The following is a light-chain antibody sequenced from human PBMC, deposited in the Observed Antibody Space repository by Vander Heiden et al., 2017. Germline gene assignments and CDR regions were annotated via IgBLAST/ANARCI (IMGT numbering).Light chain of an antibody. Sequence: DIVMTQSPDSLAVSLGERATINCESSQSILTSSNNNNYLAWYQQKPGQPPKLLMYWASTRESGVPDRFSGGGSGTVFSLTISILHAEDVAVYYCQQDVATAFTFGHGTRLDIK. CDR3: QQDVATAFT. CDR2: WAS. J-gene: IGKJ2*01. CDR1: QSILTSSNNNNY. V-gene: IGKV4-1*01.